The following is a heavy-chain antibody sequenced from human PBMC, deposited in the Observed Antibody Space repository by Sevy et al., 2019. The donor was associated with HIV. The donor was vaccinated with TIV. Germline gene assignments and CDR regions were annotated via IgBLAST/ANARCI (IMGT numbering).Heavy chain of an antibody. D-gene: IGHD5-12*01. Sequence: ASVKVSCKASGYTFTSYGISWVRQAPGQGLEWMGWISAYNGNTDYAQKLQGRVTMTTDTSTSTAYMELRSLRSDDTAVYYCARWTFDYFVADYWGQGTLVTVSS. V-gene: IGHV1-18*01. CDR1: GYTFTSYG. CDR3: ARWTFDYFVADY. J-gene: IGHJ4*02. CDR2: ISAYNGNT.